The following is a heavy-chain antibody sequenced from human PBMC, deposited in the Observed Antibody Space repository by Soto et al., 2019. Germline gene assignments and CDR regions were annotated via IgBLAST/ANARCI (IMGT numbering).Heavy chain of an antibody. CDR2: IYYSGST. CDR1: GGSISRYY. CDR3: ARGPYYDILTGRSRPNYYYYMDV. D-gene: IGHD3-9*01. V-gene: IGHV4-59*08. Sequence: SETLSLTCTVSGGSISRYYWSWIRQPPGKGLEWIGYIYYSGSTNYNPSLKSRVTISVDTSKNQFSLKLSSVTAADTAVYYCARGPYYDILTGRSRPNYYYYMDVWGKGTTVTVSS. J-gene: IGHJ6*03.